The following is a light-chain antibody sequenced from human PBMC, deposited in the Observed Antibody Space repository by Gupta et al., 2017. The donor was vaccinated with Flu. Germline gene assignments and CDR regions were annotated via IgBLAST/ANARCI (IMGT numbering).Light chain of an antibody. CDR3: QQYGSIPT. V-gene: IGKV4-1*01. Sequence: DLVMTQSPDSLAVSPCVRATINRKSSRSVLSNSNNRNYLPWYQQRPGQPPKLLIYWASTRETGVPDSFTGSGSATDFNLTISRLRAEDVAVYFCQQYGSIPTFGQGTKVEI. CDR1: RSVLSNSNNRNY. CDR2: WAS. J-gene: IGKJ1*01.